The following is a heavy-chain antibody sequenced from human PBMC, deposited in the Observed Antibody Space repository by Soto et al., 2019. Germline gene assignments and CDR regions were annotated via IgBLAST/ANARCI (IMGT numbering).Heavy chain of an antibody. CDR2: IYYSGST. V-gene: IGHV4-30-4*01. CDR3: SRVARGGTVTHSDY. D-gene: IGHD4-17*01. J-gene: IGHJ4*02. CDR1: GGSISSGDYY. Sequence: QVQLQESGPGLVKPSQTLSLTCTVSGGSISSGDYYWSWIRQPPGKGLEWIGYIYYSGSTYYNPFLKSRVTISVDTSKNQFSLKLSSVTAADTAVYYCSRVARGGTVTHSDYWGQGTLVTVSS.